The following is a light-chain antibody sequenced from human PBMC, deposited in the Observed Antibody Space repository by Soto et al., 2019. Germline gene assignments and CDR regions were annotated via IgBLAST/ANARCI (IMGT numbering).Light chain of an antibody. J-gene: IGLJ1*01. V-gene: IGLV2-14*01. CDR3: SSYKSSSTYV. CDR2: DVS. Sequence: QSVLTQPASVSGSPGQSITISCTGTSSEVGGYNYVSWYQQHPGKVTKLMIYDVSNRPSGVSNRFSGSKSGNTASLTISGLHAEDEADYYCSSYKSSSTYVFGTGTKVTVL. CDR1: SSEVGGYNY.